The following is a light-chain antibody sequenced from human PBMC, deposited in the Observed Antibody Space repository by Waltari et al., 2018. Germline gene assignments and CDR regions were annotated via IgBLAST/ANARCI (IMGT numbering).Light chain of an antibody. CDR3: SSYTASGALFV. CDR2: DVS. J-gene: IGLJ1*01. Sequence: QSALTQPASVSGSPGQSITFSCTGTSSDVGRYDYVSWYQQHPGKAPKLLIYDVSDRPSGVSNRCSGSKSGNTASLTISGLQAEDEADYYCSSYTASGALFVFGTGTKVTVL. V-gene: IGLV2-14*01. CDR1: SSDVGRYDY.